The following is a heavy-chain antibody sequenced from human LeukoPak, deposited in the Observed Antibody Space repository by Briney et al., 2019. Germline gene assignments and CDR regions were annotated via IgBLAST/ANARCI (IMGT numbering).Heavy chain of an antibody. J-gene: IGHJ3*02. CDR2: ISFGGSYI. D-gene: IGHD6-13*01. CDR3: TKSRSSWSDDTFDI. V-gene: IGHV3-21*01. CDR1: GFTFSGYG. Sequence: GGSLRLSCAASGFTFSGYGMFWVRQAPGKGLEWISSISFGGSYIYYADSVKGRFTISRNNAKNSLYLQMNSLRADDTAVYYCTKSRSSWSDDTFDIWGQGTMVTVS.